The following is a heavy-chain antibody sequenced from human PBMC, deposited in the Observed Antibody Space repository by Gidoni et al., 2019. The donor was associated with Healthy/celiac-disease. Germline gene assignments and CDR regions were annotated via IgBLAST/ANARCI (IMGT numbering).Heavy chain of an antibody. V-gene: IGHV3-30-3*01. CDR1: GFTFSSYA. CDR2: ISYDGSNK. D-gene: IGHD5-12*01. CDR3: ARDYSRDGYNFDY. J-gene: IGHJ4*02. Sequence: QVQLVESGGGVVQPGRSLRLSCAASGFTFSSYAMHWVRQAPGKGLEWVAVISYDGSNKYYADSVKGRFTISRDNSKNTLYLQMNSLRAEDTAVYYCARDYSRDGYNFDYWGQGTLVTVSS.